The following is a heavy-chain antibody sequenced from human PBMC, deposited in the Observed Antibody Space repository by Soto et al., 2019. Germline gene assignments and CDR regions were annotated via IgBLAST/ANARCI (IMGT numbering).Heavy chain of an antibody. J-gene: IGHJ3*02. V-gene: IGHV3-23*01. CDR2: ISGGIVNR. CDR1: GFTFSSYA. CDR3: AKGLFQGDTAPFHI. Sequence: PVGSLRLSCAASGFTFSSYAMSWVRQAPGKGLEWVSGISGGIVNRYYADSVKGRFTISRDNSKNTLYLQMNSLRAEDSATYSCAKGLFQGDTAPFHIWGQGTMVTVSS.